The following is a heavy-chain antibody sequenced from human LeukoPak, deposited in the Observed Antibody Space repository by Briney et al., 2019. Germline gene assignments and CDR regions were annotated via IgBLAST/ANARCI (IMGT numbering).Heavy chain of an antibody. V-gene: IGHV4-39*01. D-gene: IGHD3/OR15-3a*01. Sequence: SETLSLTCTVSGGSISSSSYYWGWIRQPPGKGLEWIGSMYYGGSTYYNPSLKSRVTISVDTSKNQFSLKLSSVTAADTAVYYCARHTGTGLLKPKYYFDYWGQGTLVTVSS. CDR2: MYYGGST. CDR3: ARHTGTGLLKPKYYFDY. CDR1: GGSISSSSYY. J-gene: IGHJ4*02.